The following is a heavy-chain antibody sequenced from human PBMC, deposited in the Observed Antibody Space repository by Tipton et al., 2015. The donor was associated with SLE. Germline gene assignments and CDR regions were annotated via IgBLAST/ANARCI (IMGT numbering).Heavy chain of an antibody. CDR3: ARWICTSSNCGSFDI. Sequence: TLSLTCAVSGGSITGGGNFWSWIRQPAGKGLEWIGRIYTSGTNYNPSLNSRLTISVNTSKNQFSMSLSSVTAADTAVYYCARWICTSSNCGSFDIWGQGTMVTVAS. CDR2: IYTSGT. CDR1: GGSITGGGNF. D-gene: IGHD2/OR15-2a*01. J-gene: IGHJ3*02. V-gene: IGHV4-61*02.